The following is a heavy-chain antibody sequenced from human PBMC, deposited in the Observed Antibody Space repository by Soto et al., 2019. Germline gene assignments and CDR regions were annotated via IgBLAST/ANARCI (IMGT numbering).Heavy chain of an antibody. CDR3: ARTYGSGDYFLPFEY. CDR1: GYMFNTYG. CDR2: ISVYNGNI. D-gene: IGHD3-10*01. J-gene: IGHJ4*02. V-gene: IGHV1-18*01. Sequence: VASVKVSCKASGYMFNTYGITWVRQAPGQGLEWMGWISVYNGNIDYAQKFEGRVTMTTDTSTSTAYMELKSLTSDDTAVYYCARTYGSGDYFLPFEYWGQGTPVTVSS.